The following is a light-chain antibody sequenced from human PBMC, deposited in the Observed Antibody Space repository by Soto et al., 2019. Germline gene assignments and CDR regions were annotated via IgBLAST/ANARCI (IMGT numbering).Light chain of an antibody. CDR2: KAS. Sequence: DIQMTQSPSTLSASVGDRVTITCRASQSIGSLLAWYQQKPGKAPKFLMYKASSLESGVPSRFSSRGSGTEFTLTISSLQPDDFATYYCQQYDTYPLTFGGGTKVDIK. CDR3: QQYDTYPLT. V-gene: IGKV1-5*03. CDR1: QSIGSL. J-gene: IGKJ4*01.